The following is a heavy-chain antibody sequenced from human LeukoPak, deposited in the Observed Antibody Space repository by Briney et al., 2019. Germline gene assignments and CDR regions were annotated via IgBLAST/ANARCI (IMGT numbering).Heavy chain of an antibody. D-gene: IGHD4/OR15-4a*01. J-gene: IGHJ4*02. Sequence: GGSLRLSCAASGFTFSSYGMHWVRQAPGKGLEGVAVISYDGSNKYYADSVKGRFTISRDNSRNTLYLQMNSLRAEDTAVYYCAKDGAGALDYWGQGTLVTVSS. CDR1: GFTFSSYG. V-gene: IGHV3-30*18. CDR3: AKDGAGALDY. CDR2: ISYDGSNK.